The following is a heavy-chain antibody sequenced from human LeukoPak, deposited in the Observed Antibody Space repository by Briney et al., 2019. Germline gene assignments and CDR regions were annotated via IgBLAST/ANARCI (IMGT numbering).Heavy chain of an antibody. Sequence: SETLSLTCAVSGYSTSSGYSWGWIRQPPGKGLEWIGSIYHSGSTYYNPSLKSRVTISVDTSKNQFSLKLSSVTAADTAVYYCARLRPPGGMDVWGKGTTVTVSS. CDR3: ARLRPPGGMDV. CDR1: GYSTSSGYS. D-gene: IGHD6-6*01. J-gene: IGHJ6*04. V-gene: IGHV4-38-2*01. CDR2: IYHSGST.